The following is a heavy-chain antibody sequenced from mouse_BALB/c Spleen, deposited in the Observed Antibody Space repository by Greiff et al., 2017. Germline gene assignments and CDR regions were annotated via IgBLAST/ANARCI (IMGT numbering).Heavy chain of an antibody. J-gene: IGHJ4*01. CDR3: ARGSLYYGNYDAMDY. D-gene: IGHD2-1*01. CDR1: GFNIKDTY. V-gene: IGHV14-3*02. Sequence: DVKLQESGAELVKPGASVKLSCTASGFNIKDTYMHWVKQRAEQGLEWIGRIDPANGNTKYDPKFQGKATITADTSSNTAYLQLSSLTSEDTAVYYCARGSLYYGNYDAMDYWGQGTSVTVSS. CDR2: IDPANGNT.